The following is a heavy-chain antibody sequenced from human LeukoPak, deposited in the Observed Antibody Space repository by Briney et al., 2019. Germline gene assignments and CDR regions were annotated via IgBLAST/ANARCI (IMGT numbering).Heavy chain of an antibody. V-gene: IGHV3-7*01. J-gene: IGHJ4*02. CDR3: ATVIAARPGDYFDY. CDR2: IKEDGSEE. D-gene: IGHD6-6*01. Sequence: PSGGSLRLSCAASGFTFSSYWMSWVRQAPGKGLEWVANIKEDGSEEYYVDSVKGRFTISRDNAKNSVYLQMNSLRDEDTAVYYCATVIAARPGDYFDYWGQGTLVTVSS. CDR1: GFTFSSYW.